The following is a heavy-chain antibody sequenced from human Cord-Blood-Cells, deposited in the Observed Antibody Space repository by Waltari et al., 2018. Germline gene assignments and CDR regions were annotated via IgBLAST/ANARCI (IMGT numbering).Heavy chain of an antibody. J-gene: IGHJ4*02. CDR3: ATGESTVAANDY. Sequence: QVQLVQSGAAVKKPGASVKVSCKVSGYTLTELSMHWVRQAPGKGLEWMGGFDTEDGATIYAQKLQGRVTMTEDTSTDTDYMELSSLRSEDTAVYYCATGESTVAANDYWGQGTLVTVSS. V-gene: IGHV1-24*01. CDR2: FDTEDGAT. CDR1: GYTLTELS. D-gene: IGHD2-15*01.